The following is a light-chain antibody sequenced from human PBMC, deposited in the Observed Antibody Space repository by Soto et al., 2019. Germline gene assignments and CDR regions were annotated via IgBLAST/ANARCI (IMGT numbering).Light chain of an antibody. CDR3: QQYDSLVT. CDR1: QSISGW. Sequence: DIQMTQSPSTLSASVGDRVTMTCRASQSISGWLAWYQQKPGKAPKLLIYKASSLESGVPSRFSGSGSGTEFTLTISSLQPDDFATYYCQQYDSLVTFGPGTKVDIK. V-gene: IGKV1-5*03. J-gene: IGKJ3*01. CDR2: KAS.